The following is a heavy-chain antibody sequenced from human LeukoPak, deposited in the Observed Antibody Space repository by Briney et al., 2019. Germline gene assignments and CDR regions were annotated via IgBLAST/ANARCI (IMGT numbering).Heavy chain of an antibody. Sequence: SGGSLRLSCVASGFTFKSAWMSWVRQAPGKGLEWVGRIKSKSDGGTTDFAAPVKGRFAISRDDSKNTLYLQMNSLKTEDTAVYYCTTVGSFWVGDYWGQGTLVAVSS. CDR3: TTVGSFWVGDY. J-gene: IGHJ4*02. D-gene: IGHD6-13*01. CDR1: GFTFKSAW. V-gene: IGHV3-15*01. CDR2: IKSKSDGGTT.